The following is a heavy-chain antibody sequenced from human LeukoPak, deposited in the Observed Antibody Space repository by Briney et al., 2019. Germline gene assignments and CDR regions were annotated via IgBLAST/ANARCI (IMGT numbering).Heavy chain of an antibody. CDR3: AREGIVVVPAAMAAFDI. V-gene: IGHV1-2*02. CDR1: GYTFTGYY. Sequence: ASVKVSCKASGYTFTGYYMHWVRQAPGKGLEWMGWINTNSGGTNYAQKFQGRVTMTRDTSISTAYMELSRLRSDDTGVYYCAREGIVVVPAAMAAFDIWGQGTMVTVSS. J-gene: IGHJ3*02. D-gene: IGHD2-2*01. CDR2: INTNSGGT.